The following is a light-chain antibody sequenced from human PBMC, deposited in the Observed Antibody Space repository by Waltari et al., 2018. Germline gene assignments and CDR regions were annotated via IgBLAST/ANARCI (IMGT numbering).Light chain of an antibody. CDR1: SGHRSNV. J-gene: IGLJ3*02. CDR2: VNNDGSH. V-gene: IGLV4-69*01. Sequence: QLVLTQSPSVSASLGASVKLTCTLSSGHRSNVLAWPQQQPGKGPRYLMNVNNDGSHSKGDEIPDRFSGSSSGAERYLTISSLQSDDEADYYCQTGGHGTWVFGGGTKLTVL. CDR3: QTGGHGTWV.